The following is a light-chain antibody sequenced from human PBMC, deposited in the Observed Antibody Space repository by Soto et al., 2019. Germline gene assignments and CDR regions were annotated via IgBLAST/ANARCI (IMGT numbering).Light chain of an antibody. J-gene: IGLJ2*01. CDR2: EVN. Sequence: QSALTQPASVSGSPGQSITISCTGTSSDVGSYDLVSWYQHHSGKAPKIIIYEVNKRPSGISDRFSGSKSGNTASLTISGLQAEDEADYFCCSFVRTNGLLFGGGTHLTVL. V-gene: IGLV2-23*02. CDR3: CSFVRTNGLL. CDR1: SSDVGSYDL.